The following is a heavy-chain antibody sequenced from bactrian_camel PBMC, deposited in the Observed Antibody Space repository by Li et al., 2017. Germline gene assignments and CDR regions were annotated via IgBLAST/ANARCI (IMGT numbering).Heavy chain of an antibody. Sequence: VQLVESGGGLVQAGESLNLSCTASGLSFDDYAMGWSRQGPGKGLEWVSYINTGGGTTYYADSVKGRFTISRDNAKNTVYLQLNSLKTDDMGLYYCAFGGRWYPYWGQGTQVTVS. CDR1: GLSFDDYA. CDR3: AFGGRWYPY. CDR2: INTGGGTT. D-gene: IGHD6*01. V-gene: IGHV3S36*01. J-gene: IGHJ4*01.